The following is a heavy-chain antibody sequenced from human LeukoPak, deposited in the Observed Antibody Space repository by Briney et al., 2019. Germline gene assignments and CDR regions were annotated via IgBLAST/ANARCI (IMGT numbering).Heavy chain of an antibody. CDR3: ARRAGAYSHPYDY. D-gene: IGHD4/OR15-4a*01. CDR2: IYSGGST. Sequence: PGGSLRLSCTVSGFTVSSDSMSWVRQAPGKGLEWVSFIYSGGSTHYSDSVKGRFTISRDNSKNTLYLQMNGLRAEDTAVYYCARRAGAYSHPYDYWGQGTLVTVSS. V-gene: IGHV3-53*01. CDR1: GFTVSSDS. J-gene: IGHJ4*02.